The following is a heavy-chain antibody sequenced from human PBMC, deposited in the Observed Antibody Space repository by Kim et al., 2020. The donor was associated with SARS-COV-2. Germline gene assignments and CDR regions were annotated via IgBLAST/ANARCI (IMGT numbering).Heavy chain of an antibody. V-gene: IGHV1-18*01. J-gene: IGHJ5*02. Sequence: ASVKVSCKASGYTFTSYGISWVRQAPGQGLEWMGWISAYNGNTNYAQKLQGRVTMTTDTSTSTAYMELRSLRSDDTAVYYCARGDIRGHITNWFDPWGQGTLVTVSS. CDR1: GYTFTSYG. D-gene: IGHD3-10*01. CDR3: ARGDIRGHITNWFDP. CDR2: ISAYNGNT.